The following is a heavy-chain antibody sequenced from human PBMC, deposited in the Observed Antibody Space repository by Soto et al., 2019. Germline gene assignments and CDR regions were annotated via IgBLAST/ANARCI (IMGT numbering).Heavy chain of an antibody. CDR3: ARGKGLTYYDFWSGSYYFDY. CDR2: INPNSGGT. Sequence: GASVKVSCKASGYTFTGYYLQWVRQAPGQGLEWMGWINPNSGGTNIAQKFQGWVTVTRDTSISTAYMELSRLRSDDTAVYYCARGKGLTYYDFWSGSYYFDYWGQGTLVTVSS. D-gene: IGHD3-3*01. V-gene: IGHV1-2*04. CDR1: GYTFTGYY. J-gene: IGHJ4*02.